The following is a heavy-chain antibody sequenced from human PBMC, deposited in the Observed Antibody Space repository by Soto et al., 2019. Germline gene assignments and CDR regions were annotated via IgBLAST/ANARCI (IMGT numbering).Heavy chain of an antibody. CDR1: GYTFTSYD. D-gene: IGHD6-6*01. J-gene: IGHJ6*02. V-gene: IGHV1-8*01. Sequence: QVQLVQSGAEVKKPGASVKVSCKASGYTFTSYDINWVRQATGQGLAWMGWMNPNSGNTGYAQKFQGRVTMTRNTSISTAYMELSSLRSEDTAVYYCARGEYSSSSMGDYYYYGMDVWGQGTTVTVSS. CDR3: ARGEYSSSSMGDYYYYGMDV. CDR2: MNPNSGNT.